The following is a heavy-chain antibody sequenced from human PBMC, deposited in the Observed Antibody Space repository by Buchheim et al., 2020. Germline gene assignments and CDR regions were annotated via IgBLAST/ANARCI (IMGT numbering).Heavy chain of an antibody. Sequence: QVQLVQSGAEVKKPGASVKVSCKASGYTFTSYDINWVRQATGQGLEWMGWMNPNSGNTGYAQKFQGRVTMTRNTSISTAYMELSSLRSEDTAVYYCARYGYSFDWLLSEYYYYGMDVWGQGTT. CDR1: GYTFTSYD. CDR2: MNPNSGNT. D-gene: IGHD3-9*01. J-gene: IGHJ6*02. V-gene: IGHV1-8*01. CDR3: ARYGYSFDWLLSEYYYYGMDV.